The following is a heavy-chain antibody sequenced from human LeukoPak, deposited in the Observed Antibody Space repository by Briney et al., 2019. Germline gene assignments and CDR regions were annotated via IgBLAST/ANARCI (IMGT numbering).Heavy chain of an antibody. CDR3: ASLKYDSSGFYGSDY. D-gene: IGHD3-22*01. CDR2: IYASGST. J-gene: IGHJ4*02. Sequence: SETLSLTCTVSGGSISSYYWSWIRQPAGKGLEWIGHIYASGSTNYNPSLKSRVTMSVDTSKNQFSLKLSSVTAADTAVFYCASLKYDSSGFYGSDYWGQGTLVTVSS. CDR1: GGSISSYY. V-gene: IGHV4-4*07.